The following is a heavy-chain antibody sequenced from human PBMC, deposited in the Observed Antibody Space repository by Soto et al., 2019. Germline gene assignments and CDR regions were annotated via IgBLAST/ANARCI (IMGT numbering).Heavy chain of an antibody. Sequence: SETLSLTCAVSVGSMSSHYWTWLRLPPGKGLEWIGYISYSGSTYYNPSLKSRVTISADTSRNQFSLKLSSVIAADTSVYYCARADPDASVGYWGQGTLATVS. V-gene: IGHV4-59*11. D-gene: IGHD3-16*01. J-gene: IGHJ4*02. CDR1: VGSMSSHY. CDR2: ISYSGST. CDR3: ARADPDASVGY.